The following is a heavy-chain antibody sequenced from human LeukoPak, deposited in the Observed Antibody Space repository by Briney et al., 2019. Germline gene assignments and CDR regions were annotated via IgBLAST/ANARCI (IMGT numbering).Heavy chain of an antibody. CDR2: ISAYNGNT. J-gene: IGHJ4*02. CDR1: GYTFTGYY. Sequence: ASVKVSCKASGYTFTGYYMHWVRQAPGQGLEWMGWISAYNGNTNYAQKLQGRVTMTADTSTSTAYMELRSLRSDDTAVYYCARDRWLAFDYWGQGTLVTVSS. CDR3: ARDRWLAFDY. D-gene: IGHD5-24*01. V-gene: IGHV1-18*04.